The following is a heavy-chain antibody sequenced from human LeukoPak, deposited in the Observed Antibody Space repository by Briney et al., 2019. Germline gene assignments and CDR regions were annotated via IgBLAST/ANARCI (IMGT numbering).Heavy chain of an antibody. CDR1: GFTFTYNG. Sequence: PGGSLRLSCAASGFTFTYNGMNWVRQAPGKGLEWVSFISRSSTTIYYADSVKGRFTISRDNAKNSLYLLMNSLRAEDTAVYYCAKDRRGYSYGLNWFDPWGQGTLVTVSS. CDR3: AKDRRGYSYGLNWFDP. V-gene: IGHV3-48*01. CDR2: ISRSSTTI. D-gene: IGHD5-18*01. J-gene: IGHJ5*02.